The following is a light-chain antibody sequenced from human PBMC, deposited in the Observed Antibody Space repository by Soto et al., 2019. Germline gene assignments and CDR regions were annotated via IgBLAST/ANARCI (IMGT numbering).Light chain of an antibody. Sequence: QSALTQPASVSGSPGQSITISCTGTSSDVGLYNYVSWYQQHPGKAPKVMLYDVSNRPSGVSNRFSGSKSGNTASLTISGLQAEDEADYYCSSYTTSSTRVFGGGTKLTVL. J-gene: IGLJ3*02. V-gene: IGLV2-14*03. CDR3: SSYTTSSTRV. CDR1: SSDVGLYNY. CDR2: DVS.